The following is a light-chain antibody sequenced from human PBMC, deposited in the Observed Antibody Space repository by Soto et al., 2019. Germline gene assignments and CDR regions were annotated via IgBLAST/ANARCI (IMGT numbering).Light chain of an antibody. CDR2: DAS. Sequence: GDRVTITCRASQNINNWIAWYQQKPGKAPKFLIYDASTLESGVPSRFSGSGFGTEFSLTISNLQPDDFGSYYCQHMRTFGQGTKVDIK. J-gene: IGKJ1*01. CDR3: QHMRT. CDR1: QNINNW. V-gene: IGKV1-5*01.